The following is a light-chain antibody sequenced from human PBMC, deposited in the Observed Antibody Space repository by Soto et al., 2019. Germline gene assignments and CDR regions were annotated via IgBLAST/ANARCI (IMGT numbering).Light chain of an antibody. V-gene: IGLV2-14*01. J-gene: IGLJ2*01. CDR2: DVS. CDR3: SSYTSSSTLEV. CDR1: SSDVGGYNF. Sequence: QSALTQPASVSGSPGQSITISCTGTSSDVGGYNFVSWYQLHPGKAPKLMIYDVSNRPSGVSDRFSGSKSGNTASLTISGLQAEDEADYYCSSYTSSSTLEVFGGGTKLNVL.